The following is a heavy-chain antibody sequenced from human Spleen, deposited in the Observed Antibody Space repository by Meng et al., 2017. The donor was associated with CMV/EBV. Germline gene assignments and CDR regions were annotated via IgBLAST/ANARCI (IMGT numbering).Heavy chain of an antibody. CDR3: ARDLVVPAAIQYYYHNYGMDV. CDR2: IYSAGNT. Sequence: GGSLRLSCAASGFTVETHYMSWVRQAPGKGLEWVSDIYSAGNTYYADSVKGRFTISRDNSKNTLNLQMNSLRVEDTAVYYCARDLVVPAAIQYYYHNYGMDVWGQGTTVTVS. D-gene: IGHD2-2*01. CDR1: GFTVETHY. V-gene: IGHV3-66*02. J-gene: IGHJ6*02.